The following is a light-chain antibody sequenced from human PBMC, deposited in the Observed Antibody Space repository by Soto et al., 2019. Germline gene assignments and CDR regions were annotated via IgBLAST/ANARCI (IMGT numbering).Light chain of an antibody. CDR3: AAWDDSLNVVI. CDR1: SSNIGSNT. CDR2: SDN. Sequence: QLVVTQPPSASGTPGQRVTISCSGSSSNIGSNTVNWYQELPGTAPKLLIYSDNQRPSGVPDRFSGSKSGTSASLAISGLQSEDEAEYYCAAWDDSLNVVIFAGGTKVTVL. V-gene: IGLV1-44*01. J-gene: IGLJ2*01.